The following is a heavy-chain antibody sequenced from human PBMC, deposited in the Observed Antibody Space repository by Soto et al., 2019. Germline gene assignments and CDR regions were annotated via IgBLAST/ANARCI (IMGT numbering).Heavy chain of an antibody. D-gene: IGHD5-18*01. Sequence: QVQLVQSGAEVKKPGSSVTVSCKTSGGTFSKDAINWVLQAPGQGLEWMGLLIPVFGSPIYAQKFQGRIRITADESTSTAFMDLSSLRSEDTAVYYCTRVLGYTFEPGKTRYYAMDVWGQGTTVSVSS. CDR2: LIPVFGSP. J-gene: IGHJ6*02. CDR3: TRVLGYTFEPGKTRYYAMDV. V-gene: IGHV1-69*01. CDR1: GGTFSKDA.